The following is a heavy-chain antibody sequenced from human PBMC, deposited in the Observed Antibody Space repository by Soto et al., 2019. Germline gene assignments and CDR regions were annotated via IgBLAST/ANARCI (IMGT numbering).Heavy chain of an antibody. CDR2: ISSSSSYI. CDR1: GFTFSSYS. D-gene: IGHD6-6*01. V-gene: IGHV3-21*01. CDR3: ARDLEYSSSFVYYYYMDV. Sequence: EVQLVESGGGLVKPGGSLRLSCAASGFTFSSYSMNWVRQAPGKGLEWVSYISSSSSYIYYADSVKGRFTISRDNAKNSLYLQMNSLSAEATAVYSCARDLEYSSSFVYYYYMDVWGKGTTVTVAS. J-gene: IGHJ6*03.